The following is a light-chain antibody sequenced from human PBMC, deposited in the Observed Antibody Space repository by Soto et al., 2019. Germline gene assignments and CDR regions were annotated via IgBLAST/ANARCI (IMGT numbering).Light chain of an antibody. CDR1: QSLVYSDGITY. Sequence: DVVMTQSPLSLPVTLGQPASISCRSSQSLVYSDGITYLNWFQQRPGQSPRRLIYRVSNRDSGVPDRFSGSGSGTDFTLRISRVEAEDVAIYYCMQGTHWPPYTFGPGTKLEIK. J-gene: IGKJ2*01. V-gene: IGKV2-30*01. CDR2: RVS. CDR3: MQGTHWPPYT.